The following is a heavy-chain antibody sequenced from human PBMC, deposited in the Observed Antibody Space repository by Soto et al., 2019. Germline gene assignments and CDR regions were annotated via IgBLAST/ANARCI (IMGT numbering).Heavy chain of an antibody. J-gene: IGHJ4*02. CDR1: GGTFSSYA. CDR3: ARGGRLPYVYYYDSSGYYYGDY. CDR2: IIPIFGTA. V-gene: IGHV1-69*13. Sequence: GASVKVSCKASGGTFSSYAISWVRQAPGQGLEWMGGIIPIFGTANYAQKFQGRVTITADESTSTAYMELSSLRSEDTAVYYCARGGRLPYVYYYDSSGYYYGDYWGQGTLVTVSS. D-gene: IGHD3-22*01.